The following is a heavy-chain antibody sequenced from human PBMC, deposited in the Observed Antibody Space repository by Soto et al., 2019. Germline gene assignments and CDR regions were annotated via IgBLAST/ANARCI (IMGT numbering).Heavy chain of an antibody. CDR3: ARPWLDYYGSGIGDYYYYMDV. Sequence: PSETLSLTCTVSGGSISSSSYYWGWIRQPPGKGLELIGSIYYSGSTYYNPSLKSRVTISVDTSKNQFSLKLSSVTAADTAVYYCARPWLDYYGSGIGDYYYYMDVWGKGTTVTVSS. CDR2: IYYSGST. D-gene: IGHD3-10*01. V-gene: IGHV4-39*01. J-gene: IGHJ6*03. CDR1: GGSISSSSYY.